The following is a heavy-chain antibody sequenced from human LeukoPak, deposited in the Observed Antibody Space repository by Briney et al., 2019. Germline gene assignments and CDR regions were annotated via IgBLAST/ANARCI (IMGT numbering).Heavy chain of an antibody. CDR3: ARAMSGTGPFDY. CDR1: GYTFTSYY. Sequence: GASVKVSCKASGYTFTSYYMHWVRQAPGQGLEWMGIINPSTGSTSFAQRFQGRVTMTRDTSTSTVYMELSSLRSDDTAVFHCARAMSGTGPFDYWAREPWSPSPQ. J-gene: IGHJ4*02. CDR2: INPSTGST. D-gene: IGHD6-13*01. V-gene: IGHV1-46*01.